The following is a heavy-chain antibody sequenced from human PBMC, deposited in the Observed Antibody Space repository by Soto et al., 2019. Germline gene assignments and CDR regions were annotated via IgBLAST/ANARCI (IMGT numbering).Heavy chain of an antibody. V-gene: IGHV4-30-4*01. CDR1: GGSISSGDYY. J-gene: IGHJ6*02. Sequence: SETLSLTFTVSGGSISSGDYYWSWIRQPPGKGLEWIGYIYYSGSTYYNPSLKSRVTISVDTSKNQFSLKLSSVTAADTAVYYCARDVTLRMDVWGQGTTVTVSS. CDR2: IYYSGST. CDR3: ARDVTLRMDV. D-gene: IGHD3-16*01.